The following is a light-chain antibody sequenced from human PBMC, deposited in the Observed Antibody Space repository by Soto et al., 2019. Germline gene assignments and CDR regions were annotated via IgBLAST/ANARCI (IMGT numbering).Light chain of an antibody. Sequence: DLQMTQSPSSLSASVGDRVTITCRASQSISSYLNWYQQKPGKAPKLLIYAASSLQSGVPSRFXGSGSGTDFTLPISSLQPEDFATYYCQQSYSTPSITFGQGTRLEMK. CDR1: QSISSY. CDR2: AAS. CDR3: QQSYSTPSIT. J-gene: IGKJ5*01. V-gene: IGKV1-39*01.